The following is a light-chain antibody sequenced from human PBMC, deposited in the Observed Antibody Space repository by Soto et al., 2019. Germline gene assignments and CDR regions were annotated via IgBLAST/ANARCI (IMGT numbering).Light chain of an antibody. Sequence: QSALTQPASVSGSPGQWITISCTGTSSDAGGYNYVSWYQQHPGKAPKLMIYDVTNRPSGVSYRFSGSKSGNTASLTISGLQAEDEADYYCSSYTSTSAVVFGGGTKLTVL. V-gene: IGLV2-14*01. CDR2: DVT. J-gene: IGLJ2*01. CDR1: SSDAGGYNY. CDR3: SSYTSTSAVV.